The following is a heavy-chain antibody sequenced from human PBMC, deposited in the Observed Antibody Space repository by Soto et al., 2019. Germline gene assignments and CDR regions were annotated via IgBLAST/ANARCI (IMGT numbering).Heavy chain of an antibody. Sequence: QVQLVQSGAEVKKPGASVKVSCKASGYTFTSYGISWVRQAPGQGLEWMGWISAYNGNTNYAQKLQGRVTMTTDTARSTAYVELGSLRSDDTVVYYCARDLGRYYYDSSGYHRNWAPFDYWGQGTLVTVSS. CDR1: GYTFTSYG. D-gene: IGHD3-22*01. CDR3: ARDLGRYYYDSSGYHRNWAPFDY. V-gene: IGHV1-18*01. CDR2: ISAYNGNT. J-gene: IGHJ4*02.